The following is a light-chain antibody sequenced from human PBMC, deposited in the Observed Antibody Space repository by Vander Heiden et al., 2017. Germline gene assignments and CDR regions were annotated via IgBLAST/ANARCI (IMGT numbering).Light chain of an antibody. CDR1: SSDVGIYNL. V-gene: IGLV2-23*02. Sequence: QSPLTQPAAVSGSPGQSITLSCTGSSSDVGIYNLVSSYQQHPGKAPKPMIHEVSKRPSGVSNRFSVSKSGNTASLTISGLQAEDEADYYCCSYAGSSTWVFGGGTKLTVL. J-gene: IGLJ3*02. CDR3: CSYAGSSTWV. CDR2: EVS.